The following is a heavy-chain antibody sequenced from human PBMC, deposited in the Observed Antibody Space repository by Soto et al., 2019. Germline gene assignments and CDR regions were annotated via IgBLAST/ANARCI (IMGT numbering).Heavy chain of an antibody. J-gene: IGHJ2*01. CDR3: ASKLGIDWYFDL. Sequence: PSETLSLTCAVYGGSFSGYYWTWIRQPPGTGLEWIGEINHSGSTNYNPSLKSRVTISVDTSKNQFSLKLSSVTAADTAVYYCASKLGIDWYFDLWGRGTLVTVSS. D-gene: IGHD7-27*01. CDR2: INHSGST. V-gene: IGHV4-34*01. CDR1: GGSFSGYY.